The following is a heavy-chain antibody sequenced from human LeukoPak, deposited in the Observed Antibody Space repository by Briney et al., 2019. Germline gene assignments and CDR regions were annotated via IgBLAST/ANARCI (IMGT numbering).Heavy chain of an antibody. V-gene: IGHV3-15*01. CDR1: GFTLTNDF. J-gene: IGHJ3*02. Sequence: GGSLRLSCAASGFTLTNDFMTWVRQAPGKGLEWVGRIKSEIEGRTTDHAASVKGRFAISRDESTNTLFLQMNSLRNEDTAVYYCALAWFGESRDGLDIWGRGSMVVVSS. CDR2: IKSEIEGRTT. D-gene: IGHD3-10*01. CDR3: ALAWFGESRDGLDI.